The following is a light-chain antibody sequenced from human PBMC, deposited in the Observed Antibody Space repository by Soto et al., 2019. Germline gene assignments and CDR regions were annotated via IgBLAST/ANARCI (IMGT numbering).Light chain of an antibody. J-gene: IGLJ1*01. V-gene: IGLV1-44*01. CDR2: NTY. CDR3: KSYDSSLGGSV. CDR1: TSNIGSNP. Sequence: QSALTQAPSASGTPGQRVTISCFGSTSNIGSNPVKWYQQLPGAAPKLLMFNTYQRASGVPDRFSGSKSGTSASLAISDLQSEDEAHYYCKSYDSSLGGSVFGTGTK.